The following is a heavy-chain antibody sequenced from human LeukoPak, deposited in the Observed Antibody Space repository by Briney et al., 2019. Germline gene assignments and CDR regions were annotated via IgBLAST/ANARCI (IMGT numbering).Heavy chain of an antibody. D-gene: IGHD6-13*01. J-gene: IGHJ3*02. CDR3: ASAYSSSCFSCAFDI. Sequence: ASVKVPCKASGYTFTGYYMHWVRQAPGQGLEWMGWINPNSGGTNYAQKFQGRVTMTRDTSISTAYMELSRLRSDDTAVYYCASAYSSSCFSCAFDIWGQGTMVTVSS. CDR2: INPNSGGT. CDR1: GYTFTGYY. V-gene: IGHV1-2*02.